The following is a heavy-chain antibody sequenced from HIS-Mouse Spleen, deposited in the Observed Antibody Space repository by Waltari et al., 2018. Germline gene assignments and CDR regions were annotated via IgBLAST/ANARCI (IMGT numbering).Heavy chain of an antibody. Sequence: QVQLQQWGAGLLKPSETLSLTCAVYGGSFSGYYWRWIRQPPGKGLEWIGEINHSGSTNYNPSLKSRVTISVDTSKNQFSLKLSSVTAADTAVYYCARGPIAAAGTRYFDLWGRGTLVTVSS. CDR1: GGSFSGYY. J-gene: IGHJ2*01. CDR2: INHSGST. D-gene: IGHD6-13*01. V-gene: IGHV4-34*01. CDR3: ARGPIAAAGTRYFDL.